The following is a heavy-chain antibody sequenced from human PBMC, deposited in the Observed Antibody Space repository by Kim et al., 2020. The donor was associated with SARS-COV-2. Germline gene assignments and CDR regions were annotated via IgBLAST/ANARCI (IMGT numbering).Heavy chain of an antibody. J-gene: IGHJ4*02. CDR2: INHSGST. V-gene: IGHV4-34*01. CDR1: GGSFSGYY. CDR3: ARGRGDFWSGYYLYFDY. Sequence: SETLSLTCAVYGGSFSGYYWSWIRQPPGKGLEWIGEINHSGSTNYNPSLKSRVTISVDTSKNQFSLKLSSVTAADTAVYYCARGRGDFWSGYYLYFDYWGQGTLVTVSS. D-gene: IGHD3-3*01.